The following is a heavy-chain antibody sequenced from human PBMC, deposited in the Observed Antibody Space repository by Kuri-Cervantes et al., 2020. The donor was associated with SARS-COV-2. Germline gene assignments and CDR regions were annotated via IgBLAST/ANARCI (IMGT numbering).Heavy chain of an antibody. Sequence: GESLKISCAASGFTFSSYGMHWVRQAPGKGLEYVSAISSNGSSTYYADSVKGRFTISRDNSKNTLYLQMGSLRAEDMAVYYCARVGHRIAARLRFVGYFDYWGRGTLVTVSS. V-gene: IGHV3-64*02. CDR1: GFTFSSYG. J-gene: IGHJ4*02. CDR3: ARVGHRIAARLRFVGYFDY. CDR2: ISSNGSST. D-gene: IGHD6-6*01.